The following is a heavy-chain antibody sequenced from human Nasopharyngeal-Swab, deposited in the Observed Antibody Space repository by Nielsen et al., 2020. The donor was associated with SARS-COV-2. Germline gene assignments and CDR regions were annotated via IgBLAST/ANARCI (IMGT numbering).Heavy chain of an antibody. CDR3: ARGGGYCSSTSCPNWFDP. D-gene: IGHD2-2*01. Sequence: ASVKVSCKASGYTFNNYYIHWVRQAPGQGLEWMGMINPGSGGTTYAQKFQGRVTITADESTSTAYMELSSLRSEDTAVYYCARGGGYCSSTSCPNWFDPWGQGTLVTVSS. CDR1: GYTFNNYY. J-gene: IGHJ5*02. CDR2: INPGSGGT. V-gene: IGHV1-46*02.